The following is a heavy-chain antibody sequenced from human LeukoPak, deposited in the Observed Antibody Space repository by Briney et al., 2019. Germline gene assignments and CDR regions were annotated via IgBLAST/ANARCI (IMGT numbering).Heavy chain of an antibody. D-gene: IGHD2-15*01. Sequence: SVKVSCKASGGTFISYAISWVRQAPGQGLAWMGGIIPIFGTANYAQKFQGRVTITADKSTSTAYMELSSLRSEDTAVYYCARGATDIVVVVAATDAFDIWGQGTMVTVSS. CDR1: GGTFISYA. CDR2: IIPIFGTA. J-gene: IGHJ3*02. V-gene: IGHV1-69*06. CDR3: ARGATDIVVVVAATDAFDI.